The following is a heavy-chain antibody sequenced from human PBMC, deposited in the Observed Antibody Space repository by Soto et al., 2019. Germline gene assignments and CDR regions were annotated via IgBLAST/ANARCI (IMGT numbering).Heavy chain of an antibody. CDR1: GFSLSTSGVG. J-gene: IGHJ5*02. CDR3: ARSITIFGVARIAWFDP. CDR2: IYWNDDK. V-gene: IGHV2-5*01. D-gene: IGHD3-3*01. Sequence: QITLKESGPTLVKPTQTLTLTCTFSGFSLSTSGVGVGWIRQPPGKALEWLALIYWNDDKHYSPSLKSRLTITKDTSKNQVVLTMTNMDPVDTATYYCARSITIFGVARIAWFDPWGQGTLVTVSS.